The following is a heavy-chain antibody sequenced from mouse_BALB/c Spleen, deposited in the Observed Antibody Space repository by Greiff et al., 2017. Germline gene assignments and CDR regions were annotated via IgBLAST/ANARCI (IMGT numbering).Heavy chain of an antibody. V-gene: IGHV5-6*01. D-gene: IGHD2-4*01. Sequence: DVQLVESGGDLVKPGGSLKLSCAASGFTFSSYGMSWVRQTPDKRLEWVATISSGGSYTYYPDSVKGRFTISRDNAKNTLYLQMSSLKSEDTAMYYCARHDDSGFAYWGQGTLVTVSA. CDR3: ARHDDSGFAY. CDR1: GFTFSSYG. J-gene: IGHJ3*01. CDR2: ISSGGSYT.